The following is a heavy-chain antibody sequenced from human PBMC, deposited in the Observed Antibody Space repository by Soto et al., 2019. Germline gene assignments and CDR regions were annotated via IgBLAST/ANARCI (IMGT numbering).Heavy chain of an antibody. J-gene: IGHJ4*02. D-gene: IGHD1-26*01. V-gene: IGHV1-69*08. CDR1: GGTFSNSP. Sequence: QVQLVQSGAELRKPGSAVKLSCKASGGTFSNSPISWVRQIPGQGPEWMGRIIPSPARTIYSRKFRGRVTLTADKSTQTVYMTLSSLTTEDSSVYYCARDQVGASSFDYWGQGTRVTVSS. CDR3: ARDQVGASSFDY. CDR2: IIPSPART.